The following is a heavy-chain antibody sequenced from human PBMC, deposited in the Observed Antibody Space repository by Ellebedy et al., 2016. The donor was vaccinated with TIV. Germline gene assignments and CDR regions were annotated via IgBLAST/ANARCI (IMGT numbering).Heavy chain of an antibody. CDR3: ARDRGMSPDAFDI. CDR1: GYTLTGHY. CDR2: INTKSGGT. Sequence: AASVKVSCKASGYTLTGHYIHWVRQAPVQGLEWMGWINTKSGGTSYAQNFQGRVTMTRDTSISTVYMELSWLRTDDTAVYYCARDRGMSPDAFDIWGQGTLVTVSS. J-gene: IGHJ3*02. D-gene: IGHD3-10*01. V-gene: IGHV1-2*02.